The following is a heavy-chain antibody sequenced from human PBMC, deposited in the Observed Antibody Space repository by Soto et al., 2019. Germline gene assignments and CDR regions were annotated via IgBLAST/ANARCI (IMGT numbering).Heavy chain of an antibody. CDR3: ARDQVGATGSGHYYYGMDV. D-gene: IGHD1-26*01. CDR2: ISAYNGNT. V-gene: IGHV1-18*01. CDR1: GYTFTCYG. Sequence: GASVKVSFKASGYTFTCYGISWVRQAPGQGLEWMGWISAYNGNTNYAQKLQGRVTMTTDTSTSTAYMELRSLRSDDTAVYYCARDQVGATGSGHYYYGMDVWGQGTTVTVSS. J-gene: IGHJ6*02.